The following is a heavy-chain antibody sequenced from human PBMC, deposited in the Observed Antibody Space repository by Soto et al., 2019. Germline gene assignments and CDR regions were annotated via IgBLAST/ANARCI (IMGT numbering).Heavy chain of an antibody. Sequence: QVQLVQSGAEVKKPGASVKVSCKASGYTFTNYDINWVRQATGQGLVWMGWMNPNSGNTGYAQKFQGRVTMTRDTSISTAYMELSTLRSEDTAVYYCARRIAGQQREIDYWGQGTLVTVSP. D-gene: IGHD6-13*01. CDR3: ARRIAGQQREIDY. CDR1: GYTFTNYD. J-gene: IGHJ4*02. CDR2: MNPNSGNT. V-gene: IGHV1-8*01.